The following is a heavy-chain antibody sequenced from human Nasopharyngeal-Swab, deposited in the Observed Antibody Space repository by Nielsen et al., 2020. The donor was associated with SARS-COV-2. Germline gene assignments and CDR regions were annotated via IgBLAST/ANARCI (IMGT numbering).Heavy chain of an antibody. CDR2: ISSTSGYI. Sequence: GESLKISCAASGFTFSTYGMTWVRQAPGKGLEWVSSISSTSGYIFYADSVRGRFTISRDNAKNSLYLQMNSLRAEDTAVYYCARGVYDSSGYYYPWGQGTLVTVSS. J-gene: IGHJ5*02. CDR1: GFTFSTYG. V-gene: IGHV3-21*01. D-gene: IGHD3-22*01. CDR3: ARGVYDSSGYYYP.